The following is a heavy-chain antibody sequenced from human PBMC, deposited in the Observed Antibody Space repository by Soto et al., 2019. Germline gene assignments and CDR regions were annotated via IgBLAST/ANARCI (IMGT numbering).Heavy chain of an antibody. CDR2: IYYSGST. Sequence: SETLSLTCTVSGGSISSSSYYWGWIRQPPGKGLEWIGSIYYSGSTYYNPSLKSRVTISVDTSKNQFSLKLSSVTAADTAVYYCARLVSGSYYYYYGMDVWGQGTTVTVSS. D-gene: IGHD1-26*01. V-gene: IGHV4-39*01. CDR1: GGSISSSSYY. J-gene: IGHJ6*02. CDR3: ARLVSGSYYYYYGMDV.